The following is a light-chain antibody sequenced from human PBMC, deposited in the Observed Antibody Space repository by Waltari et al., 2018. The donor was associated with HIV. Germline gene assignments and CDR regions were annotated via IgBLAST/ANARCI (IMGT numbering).Light chain of an antibody. CDR3: SSYTSSSTRV. V-gene: IGLV2-14*03. CDR1: SGDVGGYDY. J-gene: IGLJ1*01. CDR2: DVS. Sequence: QSALTQPASVSGSPGQSITISSTGTSGDVGGYDYVSWYQQHPGKAPKLMIYDVSNRPSGVSNRFSGSKSGNTASLIISGLQAEDEADYYCSSYTSSSTRVFGTGTAVTVV.